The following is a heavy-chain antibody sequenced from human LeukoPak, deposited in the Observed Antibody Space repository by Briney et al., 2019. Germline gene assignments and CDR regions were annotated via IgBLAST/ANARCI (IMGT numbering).Heavy chain of an antibody. V-gene: IGHV1-18*01. CDR1: GYTFTSYG. Sequence: ASVKVSCKASGYTFTSYGISWVRQAPGQGLEWMGWISAYNGNTNYAQKLQGRVTVTTDTSTSTAYMELRSLRSDDTAVYYCARDGPYYYDSSGKNTFDYWGQGTLVTVSS. J-gene: IGHJ4*02. CDR2: ISAYNGNT. CDR3: ARDGPYYYDSSGKNTFDY. D-gene: IGHD3-22*01.